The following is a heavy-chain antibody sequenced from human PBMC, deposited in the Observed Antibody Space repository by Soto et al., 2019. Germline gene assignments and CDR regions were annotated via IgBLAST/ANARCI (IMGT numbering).Heavy chain of an antibody. Sequence: GGSLRLSCISSGFTFRAYTMNWVRQAPGKGLEWVSGIRGFSPYTFYAESVKGRFTISRDNAKNSLYLQMNSLRAEDTAVYYCARDRGYDAHDYYYNAMDVWGQGTTVTVSS. J-gene: IGHJ6*02. CDR2: IRGFSPYT. CDR1: GFTFRAYT. CDR3: ARDRGYDAHDYYYNAMDV. D-gene: IGHD2-15*01. V-gene: IGHV3-21*01.